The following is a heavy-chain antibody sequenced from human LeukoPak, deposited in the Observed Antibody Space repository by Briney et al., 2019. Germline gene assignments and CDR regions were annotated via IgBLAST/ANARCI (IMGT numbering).Heavy chain of an antibody. Sequence: GASVKVSCKASGYTFTGYYMHWERQAPGQGLEWMGRINPNSGGTNYAQKFQGRVTMTRDTSISTAYMELSRLRSDDTAVYYCASGVATIKGQFDYWGQGTLVTVSS. CDR2: INPNSGGT. CDR1: GYTFTGYY. V-gene: IGHV1-2*06. CDR3: ASGVATIKGQFDY. J-gene: IGHJ4*02. D-gene: IGHD5-12*01.